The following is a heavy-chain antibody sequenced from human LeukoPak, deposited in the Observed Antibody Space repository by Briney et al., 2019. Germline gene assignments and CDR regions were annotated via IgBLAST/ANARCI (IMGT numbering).Heavy chain of an antibody. J-gene: IGHJ4*02. Sequence: SETLSLTCTVSGGSISYYYWNWIRQSPGKGLEWIGYIYYSGSTNYNPSLKSRVTISVDTSKNQFSLKLSSVTAADTAVYYCARDPDNVPFDYWGQGTLVTVSS. D-gene: IGHD1-14*01. V-gene: IGHV4-59*01. CDR3: ARDPDNVPFDY. CDR2: IYYSGST. CDR1: GGSISYYY.